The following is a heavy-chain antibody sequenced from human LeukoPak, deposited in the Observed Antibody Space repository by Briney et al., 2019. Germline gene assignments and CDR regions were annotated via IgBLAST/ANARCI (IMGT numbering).Heavy chain of an antibody. V-gene: IGHV1-8*01. J-gene: IGHJ4*02. Sequence: ASVKVSCKASGYTFTSYDINWVRQATGQGLEWMGWMNPNSGNTGYAQKFQGRVTMTRDTSTSTVYMELSSLRSEDTAVYYCARSVAGLDYWGQGTLVTVSS. CDR1: GYTFTSYD. CDR2: MNPNSGNT. CDR3: ARSVAGLDY. D-gene: IGHD6-19*01.